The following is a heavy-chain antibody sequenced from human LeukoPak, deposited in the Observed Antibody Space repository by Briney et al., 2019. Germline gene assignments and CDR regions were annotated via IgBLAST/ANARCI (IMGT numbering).Heavy chain of an antibody. CDR2: IYYSGST. J-gene: IGHJ4*02. CDR3: ARAPSPSTPFDY. CDR1: GGSISSYY. V-gene: IGHV4-59*01. Sequence: SETLSLTCTVSGGSISSYYWSWIRQPPGKGLEWIGYIYYSGSTNYNPSLKSRVTISVDTSKNQFSLKLSSVTAADTAVYYCARAPSPSTPFDYWGQGTLVTVSS.